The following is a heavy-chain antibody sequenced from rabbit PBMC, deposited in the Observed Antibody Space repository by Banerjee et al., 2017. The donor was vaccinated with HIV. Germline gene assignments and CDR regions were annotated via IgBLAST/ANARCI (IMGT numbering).Heavy chain of an antibody. CDR2: INTSSGNT. J-gene: IGHJ4*01. CDR1: GFDFSRDA. CDR3: ARDLAGVIGWNFSL. D-gene: IGHD4-1*01. V-gene: IGHV1S45*01. Sequence: QEQLVESGGGLVQPEGSLTLTCKASGFDFSRDAMCWVRQAPGKGLEWIACINTSSGNTVYARWAKGRFTISKTSSTTVTLQMTSLTAADTATYFCARDLAGVIGWNFSLWGQGTLVTVS.